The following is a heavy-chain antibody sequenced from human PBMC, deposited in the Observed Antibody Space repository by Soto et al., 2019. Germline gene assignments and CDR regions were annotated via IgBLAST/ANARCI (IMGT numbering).Heavy chain of an antibody. J-gene: IGHJ4*02. D-gene: IGHD2-2*01. CDR1: GGSSSSRSYY. CDR2: MYYSGNT. CDR3: ASQICTSAGCSAGEYFDF. Sequence: PSETLSLTCTVSGGSSSSRSYYWGWIRQPPGKGLEWIGSMYYSGNTYYNPSLKSRVTMSVDTSKNQFSLRLSSVTAADTAVYYCASQICTSAGCSAGEYFDFWGQGTLVTVSS. V-gene: IGHV4-39*01.